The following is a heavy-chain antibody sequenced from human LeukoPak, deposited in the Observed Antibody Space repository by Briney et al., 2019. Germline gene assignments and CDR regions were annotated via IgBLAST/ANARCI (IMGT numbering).Heavy chain of an antibody. CDR1: GYTFTGYY. Sequence: ASVKVSRKASGYTFTGYYMHWVRQAPGQGLEWMGWINPNSGGTNYAQKFQGRVTMTRDTSISTAYMELSRLRSDDTAVYYCARDPGYSGYDSFWYFDLWGRGTLVTVSS. V-gene: IGHV1-2*02. CDR3: ARDPGYSGYDSFWYFDL. D-gene: IGHD5-12*01. J-gene: IGHJ2*01. CDR2: INPNSGGT.